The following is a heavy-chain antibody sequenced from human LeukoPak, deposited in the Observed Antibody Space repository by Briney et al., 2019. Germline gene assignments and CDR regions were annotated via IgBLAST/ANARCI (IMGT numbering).Heavy chain of an antibody. CDR3: ARRWELLRYFDY. V-gene: IGHV4-39*01. D-gene: IGHD1-26*01. J-gene: IGHJ4*02. CDR1: GGSISSSSYY. CDR2: IYYSGST. Sequence: SETLSLTCAVSGGSISSSSYYWGWIRQPPGKGLEWIGSIYYSGSTYYNPSLKSRVTISVDTSKNQFSLKLSSVTAADTAVYYCARRWELLRYFDYWGQGTLVTVSS.